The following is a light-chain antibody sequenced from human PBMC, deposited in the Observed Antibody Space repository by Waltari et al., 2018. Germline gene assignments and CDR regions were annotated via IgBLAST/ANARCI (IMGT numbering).Light chain of an antibody. CDR1: QDILSW. CDR3: QQADRLPLT. J-gene: IGKJ4*01. V-gene: IGKV1-12*01. Sequence: DIQMTQSPTSVSASVGDRVTITCRASQDILSWLAWYQQKPGKAPKLLISAGSGWESGVPSRFSGRGSGTDFTLTISSLQPEDFATYYCQQADRLPLTFGGGTKVEIK. CDR2: AGS.